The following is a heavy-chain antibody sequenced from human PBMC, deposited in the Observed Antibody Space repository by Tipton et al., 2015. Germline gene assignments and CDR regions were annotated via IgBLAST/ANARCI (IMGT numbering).Heavy chain of an antibody. Sequence: SLRLSCTASGFSFSTYSMNWVRQAPGKGLEWVSSISSYSRFIYYADSVKGRFTISRDDAKNSLYLQMNSLRDEDTAVYYCARFPVIFGTAGARGYFGMDVWGQGTTVTVSS. CDR2: ISSYSRFI. CDR1: GFSFSTYS. J-gene: IGHJ6*02. D-gene: IGHD1/OR15-1a*01. CDR3: ARFPVIFGTAGARGYFGMDV. V-gene: IGHV3-21*01.